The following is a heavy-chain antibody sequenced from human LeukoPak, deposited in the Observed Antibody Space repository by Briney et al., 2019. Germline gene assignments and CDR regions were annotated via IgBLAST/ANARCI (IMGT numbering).Heavy chain of an antibody. CDR3: ARERSGSEIFARSFDI. CDR1: GFTFTSSA. V-gene: IGHV1-58*02. D-gene: IGHD3-3*01. J-gene: IGHJ3*02. Sequence: SVKVSCKASGFTFTSSAMQWVRQARGQRLEWIGWIVVGSGNTNYAQKFQERVTITRDMSTSTAYMELSSLRSEDTAVYYCARERSGSEIFARSFDIWGQGTMVTVSS. CDR2: IVVGSGNT.